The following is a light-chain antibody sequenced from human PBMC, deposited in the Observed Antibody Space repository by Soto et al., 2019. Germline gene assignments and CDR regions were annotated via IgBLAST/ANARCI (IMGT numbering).Light chain of an antibody. CDR2: EVS. J-gene: IGLJ1*01. V-gene: IGLV2-14*01. Sequence: LTQPASVSGSPGQSITISCTGTSSDVGSYNYVSWYQLHPGKAPKLMIYEVSNRPSAVSNRFSGSKSGDTASLTISGLQAEDEADYYCSSYTTRTTLYVFGTGTKVTVL. CDR1: SSDVGSYNY. CDR3: SSYTTRTTLYV.